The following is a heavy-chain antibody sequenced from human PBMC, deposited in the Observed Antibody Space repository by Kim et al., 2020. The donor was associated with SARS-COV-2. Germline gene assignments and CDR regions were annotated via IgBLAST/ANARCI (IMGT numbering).Heavy chain of an antibody. V-gene: IGHV3-30*04. CDR2: ISYDGSNK. CDR1: GFTFSSYA. CDR3: ARDGDGSGSYGTYDI. J-gene: IGHJ3*02. Sequence: GGSLRLSCAASGFTFSSYAMHWVRQAPGKGLEWVAVISYDGSNKYYADSVKGRFTISRDNSKNTLYLQMNSLRAEDTAVYYCARDGDGSGSYGTYDIWGQGTMVTVSS. D-gene: IGHD3-10*01.